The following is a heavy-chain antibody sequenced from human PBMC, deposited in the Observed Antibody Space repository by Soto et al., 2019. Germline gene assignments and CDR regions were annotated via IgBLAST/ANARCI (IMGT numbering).Heavy chain of an antibody. CDR3: XXXXXXXXLSKYFQH. CDR2: IYYSGTT. V-gene: IGHV4-30-4*08. Sequence: QVQLQESGPGLVEPSQTLSLICTVSGGSISSGDYYWSWIRQPPGKGLEWIGYIYYSGTTFHNPSLKSRVSISVDTXKNLXXXXXXXXXXXXXXXXXXXXXXXXXXLSKYFQHWGQGTLVTVSS. J-gene: IGHJ1*01. CDR1: GGSISSGDYY.